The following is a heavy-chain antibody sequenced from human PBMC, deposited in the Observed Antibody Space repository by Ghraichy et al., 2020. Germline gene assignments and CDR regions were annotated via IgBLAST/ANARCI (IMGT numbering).Heavy chain of an antibody. CDR1: GFTFSSYA. CDR3: AKDYYYDSSDYYANYFDY. D-gene: IGHD3-22*01. J-gene: IGHJ4*02. CDR2: ISGTGAKT. Sequence: LSLTCAVSGFTFSSYAMSWVRQAPGKGLEWVSFISGTGAKTYYADSVNGRLTISRDNSKNTLYLQMNSLRADDTAVYYCAKDYYYDSSDYYANYFDYWGQGTLVTVSS. V-gene: IGHV3-23*01.